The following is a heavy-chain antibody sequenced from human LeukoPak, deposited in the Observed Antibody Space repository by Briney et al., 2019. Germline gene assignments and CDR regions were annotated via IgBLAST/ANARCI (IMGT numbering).Heavy chain of an antibody. J-gene: IGHJ5*02. D-gene: IGHD5-18*01. CDR1: GGSISSYY. Sequence: PSETLSLTCTVSGGSISSYYWSWIRQPPGKGLEWVGYINYSGSTNYNPSLKSRVTISVDTSKNQFSLKLSSVTAADTAVYYCARGLEPTGDSYGYLNWFDPWGQGTLVTVSS. CDR2: INYSGST. CDR3: ARGLEPTGDSYGYLNWFDP. V-gene: IGHV4-59*01.